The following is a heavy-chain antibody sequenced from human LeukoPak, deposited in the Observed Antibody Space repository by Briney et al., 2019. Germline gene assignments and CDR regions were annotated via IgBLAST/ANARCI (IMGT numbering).Heavy chain of an antibody. J-gene: IGHJ3*02. CDR3: AKSYARYDFWSGYFSHDAFDI. V-gene: IGHV3-23*01. CDR1: GFTFSSYA. D-gene: IGHD3-3*01. Sequence: GGSLRLSCAASGFTFSSYAMSWVRQAPGKGLEWVSAISGSGGSTYYADSVKGLFTISRDNSKNTLYLQMNSLRAEDTAVYYCAKSYARYDFWSGYFSHDAFDIWGQGTMVTVSS. CDR2: ISGSGGST.